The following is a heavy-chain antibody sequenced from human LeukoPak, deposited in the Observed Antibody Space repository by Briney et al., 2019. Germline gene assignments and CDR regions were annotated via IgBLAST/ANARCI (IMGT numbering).Heavy chain of an antibody. Sequence: SETLSLTCTVSDYSISSDYYWGRIRQTPGKGLEWIGNIYHSGHIYYNPSLKSRVTISLDTSKNQFSLKLSSVTAADTAVYYCARVEGTMGWSEHFLHWGQGTLVTVSS. CDR1: DYSISSDYY. J-gene: IGHJ1*01. V-gene: IGHV4-38-2*02. CDR2: IYHSGHI. D-gene: IGHD1-7*01. CDR3: ARVEGTMGWSEHFLH.